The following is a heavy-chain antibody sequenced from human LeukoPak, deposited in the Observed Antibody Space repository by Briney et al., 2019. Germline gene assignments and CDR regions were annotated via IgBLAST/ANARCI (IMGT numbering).Heavy chain of an antibody. D-gene: IGHD3-16*01. CDR2: IYHSGST. V-gene: IGHV4-4*02. Sequence: SETLSLTCAVSGGSISSSNWWTWVRQPPGKGLEWIGEIYHSGSTNYNPSLKSRVTISVDTSKNQFSLKLSSVTAADTAVYYCARETSQKGAHYMDVWGKGTTVTISS. J-gene: IGHJ6*03. CDR1: GGSISSSNW. CDR3: ARETSQKGAHYMDV.